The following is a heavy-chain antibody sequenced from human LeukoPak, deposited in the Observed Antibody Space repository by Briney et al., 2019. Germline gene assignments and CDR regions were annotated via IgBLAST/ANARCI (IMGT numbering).Heavy chain of an antibody. Sequence: PGGSLRLSCAASGFTFSSYAMSWVRQAPGKGLEWVSTISGSGGSTYYADSVKGRFTISRDIFKNTLYLQMNSLRAEDTAVYYCARDPEVSLSGYLQHWGQGTLVTVSS. CDR3: ARDPEVSLSGYLQH. CDR2: ISGSGGST. V-gene: IGHV3-23*01. J-gene: IGHJ1*01. CDR1: GFTFSSYA. D-gene: IGHD1-14*01.